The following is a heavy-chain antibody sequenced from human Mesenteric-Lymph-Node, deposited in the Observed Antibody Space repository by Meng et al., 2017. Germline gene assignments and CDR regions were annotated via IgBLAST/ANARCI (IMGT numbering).Heavy chain of an antibody. D-gene: IGHD1-26*01. V-gene: IGHV3-30*01. CDR1: GFTFSDYA. CDR2: TTYDGDNK. CDR3: ERRQRLMGATIIQQGPFDY. Sequence: GGSLRLSCAASGFTFSDYAMHWVRQAPGKGLEWVAITTYDGDNKFYADSVKGQFTISRDNSENTLYLQMKSQRPEDTDVYYCERRQRLMGATIIQQGPFDYWGQGTLVTVSS. J-gene: IGHJ4*02.